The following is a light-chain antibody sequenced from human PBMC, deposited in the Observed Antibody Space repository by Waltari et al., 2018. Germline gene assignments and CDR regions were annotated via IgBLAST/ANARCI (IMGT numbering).Light chain of an antibody. CDR3: LAWDSSTAWT. CDR2: QDK. V-gene: IGLV3-1*01. Sequence: SYDLTQPPSVSVSPGQTASITCSGNKLGNTFASWYQQRPGQSPVLVIYQDKKRPSGIHGVFSGSNSGYTATLTSSGALPMDEADYYCLAWDSSTAWTFGTGTRVTVL. CDR1: KLGNTF. J-gene: IGLJ1*01.